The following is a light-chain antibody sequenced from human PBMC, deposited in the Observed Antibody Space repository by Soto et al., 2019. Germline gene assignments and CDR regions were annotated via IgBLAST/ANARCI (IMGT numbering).Light chain of an antibody. J-gene: IGKJ1*01. Sequence: DIQIAPSPASPSVSVEDRATNTCRASQSIGDLLAWYQQKPGEAPKVLIYKASYLESGVPSRFSGSGSGTQFTLTISSLQPEDLATYYCQHYSAFSVTFGQGTKVDIK. V-gene: IGKV1-5*03. CDR2: KAS. CDR1: QSIGDL. CDR3: QHYSAFSVT.